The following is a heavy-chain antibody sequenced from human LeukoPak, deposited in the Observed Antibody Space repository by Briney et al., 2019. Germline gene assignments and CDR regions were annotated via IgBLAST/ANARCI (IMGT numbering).Heavy chain of an antibody. Sequence: GSLGLSCAASGFTFSNSWMSWVRQAPGKGLEWVGRIKSKADGGTTDYAAPVKGRFTISRDDSKNTLYLQMNSLKTEDTAVYYCTTPRYCSGGSCYSGAVGDYWGQGTLVTVSS. CDR1: GFTFSNSW. J-gene: IGHJ4*02. V-gene: IGHV3-15*01. CDR2: IKSKADGGTT. CDR3: TTPRYCSGGSCYSGAVGDY. D-gene: IGHD2-15*01.